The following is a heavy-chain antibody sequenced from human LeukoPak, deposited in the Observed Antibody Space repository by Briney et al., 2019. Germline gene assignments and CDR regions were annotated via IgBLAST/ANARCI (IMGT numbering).Heavy chain of an antibody. CDR2: IKQDGSEK. Sequence: GGSLRLSCAASGFTFSSYWISWVRQAPGKGLEWVANIKQDGSEKYYVDSVKGRFTISRDNAKNSLYLQMNSLRAEDTAVYYCARYRGRYYDSSGYEPGFDYWGQGTLVTVSS. D-gene: IGHD3-22*01. J-gene: IGHJ4*02. V-gene: IGHV3-7*01. CDR3: ARYRGRYYDSSGYEPGFDY. CDR1: GFTFSSYW.